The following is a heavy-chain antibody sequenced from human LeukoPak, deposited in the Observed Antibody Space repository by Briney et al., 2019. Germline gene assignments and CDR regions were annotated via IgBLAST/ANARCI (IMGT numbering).Heavy chain of an antibody. V-gene: IGHV3-53*01. J-gene: IGHJ3*02. Sequence: GGSLRLSCAASGITVSSTHMSWVRQAPGKGLEWVSVIYTGGNTDYADSVKGRFTISRDNSRNTLYLQMNSLRADDTAVYYCAKGRSGYDHDTFDIWGQGAMVTVSS. CDR3: AKGRSGYDHDTFDI. D-gene: IGHD5-12*01. CDR2: IYTGGNT. CDR1: GITVSSTH.